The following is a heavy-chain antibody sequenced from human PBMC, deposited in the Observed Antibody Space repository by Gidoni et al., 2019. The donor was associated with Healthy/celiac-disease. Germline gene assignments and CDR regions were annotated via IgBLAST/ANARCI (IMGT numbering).Heavy chain of an antibody. Sequence: SFSGYYWSWIRQPPGKGLEWIGEINHSGSTIYNPSLKSRVTISVDTSKNQFSLKLSSVTAADTAVYYCARVQAAATDYWGQGTLVTVSS. CDR3: ARVQAAATDY. CDR2: INHSGST. D-gene: IGHD6-13*01. V-gene: IGHV4-34*01. J-gene: IGHJ4*02. CDR1: SFSGYY.